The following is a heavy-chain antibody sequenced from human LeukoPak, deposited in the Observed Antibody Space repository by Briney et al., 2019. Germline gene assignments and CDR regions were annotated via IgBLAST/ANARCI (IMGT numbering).Heavy chain of an antibody. CDR3: AREKPFYDSSGYYYPIAFDY. J-gene: IGHJ4*02. Sequence: GRSLRLSCAPSGFIFDDYAMHWVRQAPGKGLEWVSDISWNSGRIDYADSVKGRFTISRDNAKNSLYLQMNSLRAEDTALYYCAREKPFYDSSGYYYPIAFDYWGQGTLVTVSS. CDR2: ISWNSGRI. D-gene: IGHD3-22*01. CDR1: GFIFDDYA. V-gene: IGHV3-9*01.